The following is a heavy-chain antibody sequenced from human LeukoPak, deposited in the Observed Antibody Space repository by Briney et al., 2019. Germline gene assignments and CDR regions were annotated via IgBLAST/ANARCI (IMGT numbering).Heavy chain of an antibody. V-gene: IGHV1-46*03. CDR2: INPSGGST. J-gene: IGHJ4*02. CDR1: GYTFTSYY. D-gene: IGHD1-7*01. CDR3: ARSDPAKLQFDY. Sequence: ASVKVSCKASGYTFTSYYMHWVRQAPGQGLEWMGIINPSGGSTSYAQKFQGRVTMTRDTSTSTVYMELSSLRSEDTAAYYCARSDPAKLQFDYWGQGTLVTVSS.